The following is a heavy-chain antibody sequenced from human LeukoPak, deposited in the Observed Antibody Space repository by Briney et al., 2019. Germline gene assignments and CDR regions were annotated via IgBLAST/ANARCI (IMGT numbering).Heavy chain of an antibody. CDR3: ARTNPMVRGVIISRYYYYGMDV. Sequence: SETLSLTCTVSGRSISSYYWSCIRQPPGKGLEWIGYIYYSGSTNYNPSLKSRVTISVDTSKNQFSLKLSSVPAADTAVYYCARTNPMVRGVIISRYYYYGMDVWGQGTTVTVSS. CDR1: GRSISSYY. V-gene: IGHV4-59*01. CDR2: IYYSGST. D-gene: IGHD3-10*01. J-gene: IGHJ6*02.